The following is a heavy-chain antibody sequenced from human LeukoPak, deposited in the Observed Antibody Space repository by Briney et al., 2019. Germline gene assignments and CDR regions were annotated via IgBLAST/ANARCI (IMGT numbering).Heavy chain of an antibody. J-gene: IGHJ4*02. CDR2: ISSSSSDI. V-gene: IGHV3-21*01. Sequence: GGSLRLSCAASGFTFSSYSMNWVRQAPGKGLEWVSSISSSSSDIYYADSVRGRFTISRDNAKNSLYLQMNRLRAEDTAVYYCAKVRGFSTRDLDYWGQGTLVTVSS. CDR3: AKVRGFSTRDLDY. D-gene: IGHD6-13*01. CDR1: GFTFSSYS.